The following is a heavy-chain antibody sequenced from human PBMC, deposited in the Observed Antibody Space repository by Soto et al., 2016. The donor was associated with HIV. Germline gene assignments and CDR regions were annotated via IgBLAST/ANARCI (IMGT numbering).Heavy chain of an antibody. V-gene: IGHV4-39*01. CDR3: ARHHPRYCSSTSCYRDAFDI. CDR2: IYYSGST. D-gene: IGHD2-2*01. Sequence: QLQLQESGPGLVKPSETLSLTCTVSGGSISSSSYYWGWIRQPPGKGLEWIGSIYYSGSTYYNPSLKSRVTISVDTSKNQFSLKLSSVTAADTAVYYCARHHPRYCSSTSCYRDAFDIWGQGTMVTVSS. CDR1: GGSISSSSYY. J-gene: IGHJ3*02.